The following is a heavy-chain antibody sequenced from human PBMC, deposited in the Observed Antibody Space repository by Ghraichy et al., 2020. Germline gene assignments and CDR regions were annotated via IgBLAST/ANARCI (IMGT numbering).Heavy chain of an antibody. J-gene: IGHJ6*03. V-gene: IGHV4-59*08. CDR2: IYYSGST. Sequence: ESLNISCTVSGGSISSYYWSWIRQPPGKGLEWIGYIYYSGSTNYNPSLKSPVTISVATSKNQFSLKLSSVTAADTAVYYCARRGYDCWSGYYTLSSDYSYYMDVWGKGTTVTVSS. CDR3: ARRGYDCWSGYYTLSSDYSYYMDV. D-gene: IGHD3-3*01. CDR1: GGSISSYY.